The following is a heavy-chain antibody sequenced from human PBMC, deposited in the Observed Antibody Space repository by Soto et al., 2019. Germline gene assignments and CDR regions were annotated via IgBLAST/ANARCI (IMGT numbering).Heavy chain of an antibody. D-gene: IGHD3-16*01. J-gene: IGHJ4*02. Sequence: TSETLSLPWTVSGGSLSRYYWSLIRQPPGKGLEWIWYIYYSGSTNYNPSLKSRVTISVDTSKSQFSLRVSSVTAADTAVYYCAMLSLPCYCIVGGGYHFDYWGQGTLVPVSS. CDR1: GGSLSRYY. V-gene: IGHV4-59*08. CDR3: AMLSLPCYCIVGGGYHFDY. CDR2: IYYSGST.